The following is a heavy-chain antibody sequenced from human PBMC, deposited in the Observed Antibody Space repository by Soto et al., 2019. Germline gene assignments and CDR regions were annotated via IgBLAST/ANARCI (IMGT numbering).Heavy chain of an antibody. CDR2: TSNNGDRT. J-gene: IGHJ4*02. CDR1: GFTFTDHA. D-gene: IGHD6-19*01. CDR3: ARPPLYSNGGYFDS. Sequence: QPGGSLRLSCAVSGFTFTDHAMTWVRQAPGKGLEWVSTTSNNGDRTFYADSVKGRFTVSTDRTNNTLYLQMNSLRADDTAVYFCARPPLYSNGGYFDSWGQGTLVTVSS. V-gene: IGHV3-23*01.